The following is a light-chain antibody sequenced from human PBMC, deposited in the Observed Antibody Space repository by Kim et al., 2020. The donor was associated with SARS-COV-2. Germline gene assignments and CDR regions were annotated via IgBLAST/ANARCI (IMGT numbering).Light chain of an antibody. J-gene: IGKJ4*01. Sequence: AIRMTQSPSSFSASTGDRVTITCRASQGISSYLAWYQQKPGKAPKLLIYAASTLQSGVPSRLSGSGSGTDFTLTISCLQSDDFATYYCQQYYSYPPTFGGGTKVDIK. CDR2: AAS. CDR1: QGISSY. CDR3: QQYYSYPPT. V-gene: IGKV1-8*01.